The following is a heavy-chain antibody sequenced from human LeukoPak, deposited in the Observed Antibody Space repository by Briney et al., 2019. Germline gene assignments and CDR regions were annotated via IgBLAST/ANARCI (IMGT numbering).Heavy chain of an antibody. CDR3: ARRTDY. CDR1: GGSMNNYY. CDR2: IYSSGST. D-gene: IGHD1-14*01. Sequence: SETLSLTCTVSGGSMNNYYWNWIRQPAGKGLEWTGHIYSSGSTNYNPSLKSRVTTSIDTSKNQFFLKSSSVTAADTAVYYCARRTDYWGQGTLVTVSS. V-gene: IGHV4-4*07. J-gene: IGHJ4*02.